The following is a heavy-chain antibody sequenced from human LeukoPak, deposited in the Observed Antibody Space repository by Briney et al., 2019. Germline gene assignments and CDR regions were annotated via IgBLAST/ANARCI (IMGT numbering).Heavy chain of an antibody. V-gene: IGHV3-48*04. CDR1: GFTFSSYS. J-gene: IGHJ3*02. D-gene: IGHD2-21*02. CDR2: ISSSSSTI. Sequence: GGSLRPSCAAAGFTFSSYSMNWVRQAPGKGLEWVSYISSSSSTIYYADSVKGRFTISRDNAKNSLYLQMNSLRAEGTAVYHCAIGPGGQVVTALIWGQGTMVTVSS. CDR3: AIGPGGQVVTALI.